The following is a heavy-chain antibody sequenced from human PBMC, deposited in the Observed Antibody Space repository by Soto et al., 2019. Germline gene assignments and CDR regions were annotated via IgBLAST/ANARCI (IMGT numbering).Heavy chain of an antibody. J-gene: IGHJ3*02. CDR1: GDSISTDKW. CDR2: IKQDGSEK. D-gene: IGHD2-15*01. Sequence: ETLSLTCTVSGDSISTDKWWSWVRQAPGKGLGWMANIKQDGSEKYYVDSLKGRFTISRDNAKNSLFLQMNSLRAEDTAVYYCARGGIGYCTGASCYYTAFDIWGQGTMVTVS. CDR3: ARGGIGYCTGASCYYTAFDI. V-gene: IGHV3-7*01.